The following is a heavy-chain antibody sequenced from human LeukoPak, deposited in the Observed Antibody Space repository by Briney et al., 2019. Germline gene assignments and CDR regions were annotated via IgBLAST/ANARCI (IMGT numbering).Heavy chain of an antibody. Sequence: ASVKVSCKASGGTFSSYTISWVRQAPGQGLEWMGRIIPILGIANYAQKFQGRVTITADKSTSTAYMELSSLRSEDTAVYYCARRITMVRGVIISWFDPWGQGTLVTVSS. J-gene: IGHJ5*02. CDR2: IIPILGIA. D-gene: IGHD3-10*01. CDR1: GGTFSSYT. V-gene: IGHV1-69*02. CDR3: ARRITMVRGVIISWFDP.